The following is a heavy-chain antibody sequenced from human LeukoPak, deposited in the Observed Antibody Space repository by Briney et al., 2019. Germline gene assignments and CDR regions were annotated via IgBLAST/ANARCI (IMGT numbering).Heavy chain of an antibody. J-gene: IGHJ3*02. Sequence: ASVKVSCKAPGYTFTDYYMNWVRQAPGQGLEWLGWINPNSGGTNYAQKFQGRVTMTRDTSTSTAYMELRRLAPDDTAVYYCARPSTFYYDSSNYYPDAFDTWGRGTMVTVSS. CDR1: GYTFTDYY. CDR3: ARPSTFYYDSSNYYPDAFDT. V-gene: IGHV1-2*02. D-gene: IGHD3-22*01. CDR2: INPNSGGT.